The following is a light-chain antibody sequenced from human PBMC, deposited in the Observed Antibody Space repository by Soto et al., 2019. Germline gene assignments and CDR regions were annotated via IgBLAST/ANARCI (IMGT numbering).Light chain of an antibody. V-gene: IGKV3-15*01. CDR1: QSVRSSF. CDR3: QQYSNWPLT. J-gene: IGKJ4*01. CDR2: GAS. Sequence: IVLTHSPSTLSVSPGERVTLACRASQSVRSSFLAWYQQKPGQATSLLIYGASTRATGIPARFSGSGSGTEFTLTINSLQSEDFAVYYCQQYSNWPLTFGGGTKVDI.